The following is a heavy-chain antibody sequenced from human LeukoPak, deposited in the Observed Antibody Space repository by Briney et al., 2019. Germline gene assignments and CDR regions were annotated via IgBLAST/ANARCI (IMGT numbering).Heavy chain of an antibody. Sequence: GGSLRLSCAASGFTSSSYAMSCVRQAPGKGLEWVSGISASGGSTYYADSVKGRFTISRDNSKNTLYLQMTSLRAEDTAVYYCAKEGRYSSSWQYYFDYWGQGTLVTVSS. J-gene: IGHJ4*02. CDR2: ISASGGST. CDR3: AKEGRYSSSWQYYFDY. D-gene: IGHD6-13*01. V-gene: IGHV3-23*01. CDR1: GFTSSSYA.